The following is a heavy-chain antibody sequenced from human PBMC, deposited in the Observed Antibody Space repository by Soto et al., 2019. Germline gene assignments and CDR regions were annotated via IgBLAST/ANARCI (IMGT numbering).Heavy chain of an antibody. Sequence: PGGSLRLSCAASGFTFSSYWISWVRQAPGKGLEWVANIKQDGSEKYYVDSVKGRFTISRDNAKNSLYLQMNSLRAEDTAVYYCARDLGQQLADYYYYYGMDVWGQGTTVTVSS. CDR1: GFTFSSYW. J-gene: IGHJ6*02. CDR2: IKQDGSEK. V-gene: IGHV3-7*01. CDR3: ARDLGQQLADYYYYYGMDV. D-gene: IGHD6-13*01.